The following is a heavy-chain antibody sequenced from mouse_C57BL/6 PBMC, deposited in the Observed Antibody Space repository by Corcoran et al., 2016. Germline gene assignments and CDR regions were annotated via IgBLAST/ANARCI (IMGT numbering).Heavy chain of an antibody. V-gene: IGHV1-18*01. Sequence: EVQLQQSGPELVKPGASVKIPCKDSGYTFNDYNMDWVKQSHGKSLEWIGDINPNNGGTIYNQKFKGKATLTVDKSSSTAYMELRSLTSEDTAVYYCARQLRLRRAMDYWGQGTSVTVSS. CDR1: GYTFNDYN. CDR3: ARQLRLRRAMDY. CDR2: INPNNGGT. J-gene: IGHJ4*01. D-gene: IGHD3-2*02.